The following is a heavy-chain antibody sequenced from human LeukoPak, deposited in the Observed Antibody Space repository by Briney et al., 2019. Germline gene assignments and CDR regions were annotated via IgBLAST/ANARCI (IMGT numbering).Heavy chain of an antibody. CDR3: ARFEVGFSSGYYNDANWFDP. Sequence: ASVKVSCKASGYTFTSYDINWVRQATGQGLEWMGWMNPNSGNTGYAQKFQGRVTMTRNTSISTAYMELSSLRSEDTAVYYCARFEVGFSSGYYNDANWFDPWGQGTLVTVSS. CDR2: MNPNSGNT. CDR1: GYTFTSYD. D-gene: IGHD3-22*01. J-gene: IGHJ5*02. V-gene: IGHV1-8*01.